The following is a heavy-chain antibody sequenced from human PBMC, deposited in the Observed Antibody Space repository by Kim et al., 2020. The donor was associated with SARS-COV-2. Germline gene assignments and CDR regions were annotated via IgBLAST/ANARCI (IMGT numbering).Heavy chain of an antibody. Sequence: SVKGRFTISRDNAKNSLYLQMNSLRAEDTAVYYCARADYDILTGIDAFDIWGQGTMVTVSS. V-gene: IGHV3-11*04. CDR3: ARADYDILTGIDAFDI. D-gene: IGHD3-9*01. J-gene: IGHJ3*02.